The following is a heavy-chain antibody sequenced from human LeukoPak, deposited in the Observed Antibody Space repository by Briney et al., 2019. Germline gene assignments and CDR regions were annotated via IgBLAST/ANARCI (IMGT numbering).Heavy chain of an antibody. CDR2: IYYSGIT. D-gene: IGHD6-19*01. Sequence: SETLSLTCTVPGGSISSYYWSWIRQPPGKGLEWSGYIYYSGITNYNPSLKSRVTISVDTSKNQFSLKLSSVTAADTAVYYCARYSSGWYNWFDPWGQGTLVTVSS. J-gene: IGHJ5*02. V-gene: IGHV4-59*08. CDR3: ARYSSGWYNWFDP. CDR1: GGSISSYY.